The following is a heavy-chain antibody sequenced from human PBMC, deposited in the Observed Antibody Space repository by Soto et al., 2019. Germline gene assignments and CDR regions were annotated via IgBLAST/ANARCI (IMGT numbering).Heavy chain of an antibody. J-gene: IGHJ3*02. D-gene: IGHD2-15*01. V-gene: IGHV1-58*01. Sequence: GASVKVSCKTSGFTFSNSAVQWVLQARGQRLEWMGWIVVGNGNTNHAQNFRERVTITRDMSTSTAHMEVSSLTSEDTAVYYCVAELYSGGRCCSFDIWGQGTVVTVSS. CDR3: VAELYSGGRCCSFDI. CDR1: GFTFSNSA. CDR2: IVVGNGNT.